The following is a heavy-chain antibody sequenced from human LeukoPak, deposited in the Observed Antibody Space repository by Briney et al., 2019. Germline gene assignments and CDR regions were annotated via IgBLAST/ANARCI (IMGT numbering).Heavy chain of an antibody. J-gene: IGHJ4*02. Sequence: GGSLRLSCAASGFTFRDYGMSWVRQAPGKGLEWVSAISGSGGSTYYADSVKGRFTISRDNSKNTLFLQMDSLRAEHTAVYYCAKGRSAYSSNSYYFDYWGQGTLVTVSS. CDR3: AKGRSAYSSNSYYFDY. V-gene: IGHV3-23*01. D-gene: IGHD6-13*01. CDR2: ISGSGGST. CDR1: GFTFRDYG.